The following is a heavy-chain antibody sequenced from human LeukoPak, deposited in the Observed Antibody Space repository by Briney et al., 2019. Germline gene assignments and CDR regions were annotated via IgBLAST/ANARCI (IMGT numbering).Heavy chain of an antibody. V-gene: IGHV5-51*04. D-gene: IGHD6-13*01. J-gene: IGHJ5*02. CDR1: GYRFTSYW. CDR3: ARAGIAAAINWFDP. CDR2: IYPGDSDT. Sequence: GESLQISCKGSGYRFTSYWIGWVRQMPGKGLEWMGIIYPGDSDTRYSPSFQGQVTISADKPISTAYLQWSSLKASDTAMYYCARAGIAAAINWFDPWGQGTLVTVSS.